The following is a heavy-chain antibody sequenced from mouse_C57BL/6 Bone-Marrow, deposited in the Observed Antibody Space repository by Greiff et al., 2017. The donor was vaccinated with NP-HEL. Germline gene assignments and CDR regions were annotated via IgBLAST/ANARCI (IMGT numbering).Heavy chain of an antibody. J-gene: IGHJ3*01. Sequence: QVQMKESGPGLVQPSQSLSITCTVSGFSLTSYGVHWVRQSPGKGLEWLGVIWRGGSTDYNAAFMSRLSITKDNSKSQVFFKMNSLQADDTAIYYCAKNHYEPGAWFAYWGQGTLVTVSA. CDR3: AKNHYEPGAWFAY. V-gene: IGHV2-5*01. CDR2: IWRGGST. CDR1: GFSLTSYG. D-gene: IGHD2-4*01.